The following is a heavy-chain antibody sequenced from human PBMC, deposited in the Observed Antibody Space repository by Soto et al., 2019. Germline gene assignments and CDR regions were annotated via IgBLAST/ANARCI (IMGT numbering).Heavy chain of an antibody. CDR2: TYYRSKWYN. CDR3: ARVGYCSSTSCYGGHYYYYGMDV. CDR1: GDSVSSSSAA. J-gene: IGHJ6*02. Sequence: SQTLSLTCVISGDSVSSSSAAWNWIRQSPSRGLEWLGRTYYRSKWYNDYAVSVKSRITINPDTSKNQFSLQLNSVTPEDTAVYYCARVGYCSSTSCYGGHYYYYGMDVWGQGTTVTVSS. V-gene: IGHV6-1*01. D-gene: IGHD2-2*01.